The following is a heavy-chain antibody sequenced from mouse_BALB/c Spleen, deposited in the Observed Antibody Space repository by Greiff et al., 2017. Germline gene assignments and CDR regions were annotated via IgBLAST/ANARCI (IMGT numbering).Heavy chain of an antibody. Sequence: EVQLQQSGAKLVRPGASVKISCKAFGYTFTNHHINWVKQRPGQGLDWIGYINPYNDYTSYNQKFKGKATFTADTSSNTAYMQLSSLTSEDSAVYYCARSYYYGSSSFAYWGQGTLVTVSA. CDR3: ARSYYYGSSSFAY. CDR2: INPYNDYT. V-gene: IGHV1S45*01. D-gene: IGHD1-1*01. J-gene: IGHJ3*01. CDR1: GYTFTNHH.